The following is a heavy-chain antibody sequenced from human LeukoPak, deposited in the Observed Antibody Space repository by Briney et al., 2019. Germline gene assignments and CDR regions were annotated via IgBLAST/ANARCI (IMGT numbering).Heavy chain of an antibody. D-gene: IGHD2-2*01. J-gene: IGHJ5*02. V-gene: IGHV4-39*01. CDR2: IYYSGST. Sequence: KPSATLSLTCTVAGGSISSSSYYWGWIRQPPGKGLEWIGSIYYSGSTYYNPSLKSRVTISVDTSKNQFSLKLSSVTAADKAVYYCARHDLTNIVVVPAAVNWFDPCGQGTLVTVSS. CDR1: GGSISSSSYY. CDR3: ARHDLTNIVVVPAAVNWFDP.